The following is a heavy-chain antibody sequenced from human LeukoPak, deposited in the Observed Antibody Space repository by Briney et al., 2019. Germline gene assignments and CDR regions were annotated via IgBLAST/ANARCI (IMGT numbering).Heavy chain of an antibody. CDR1: GFTFSSYS. J-gene: IGHJ5*02. Sequence: AGGSLRLSCAASGFTFSSYSMNWVRQAPGKGLEWVSSISSSSSYIYYADSVKGRFTISRDNAKNSLYLQMNSLRAEDTAVYYCARDRGDRQPHVDPWGQGTLVTVSS. CDR2: ISSSSSYI. CDR3: ARDRGDRQPHVDP. D-gene: IGHD6-13*01. V-gene: IGHV3-21*04.